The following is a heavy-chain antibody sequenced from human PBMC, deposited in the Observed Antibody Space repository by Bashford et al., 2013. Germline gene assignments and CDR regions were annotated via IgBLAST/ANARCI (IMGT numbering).Heavy chain of an antibody. CDR1: GGTFNLYT. D-gene: IGHD6-19*01. V-gene: IGHV1-69*16. Sequence: VASVKVSCKASGGTFNLYTITWVRQVPGQSLEWMGDIIPVLGTTAYAQKFQGRFTISRDNAKNSLYLHINSLRADDTAVYYCASGRGWLIDYWGQGSLVTVSS. CDR3: ASGRGWLIDY. CDR2: IIPVLGTT. J-gene: IGHJ4*02.